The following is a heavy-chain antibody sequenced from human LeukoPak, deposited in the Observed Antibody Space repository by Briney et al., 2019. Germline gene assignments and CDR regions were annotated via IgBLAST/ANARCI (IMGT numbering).Heavy chain of an antibody. V-gene: IGHV3-23*01. Sequence: GGSLRLSCAASGFTFSSYAMSWVRQAPGRGLEWVSAISASGGSTYYADSVKGRFTISRDNSKNTLYLQMNSLRAEDTAVYYCARDMGIAVAETGYFDYWGQGTLVTVSS. J-gene: IGHJ4*02. CDR1: GFTFSSYA. CDR3: ARDMGIAVAETGYFDY. D-gene: IGHD6-19*01. CDR2: ISASGGST.